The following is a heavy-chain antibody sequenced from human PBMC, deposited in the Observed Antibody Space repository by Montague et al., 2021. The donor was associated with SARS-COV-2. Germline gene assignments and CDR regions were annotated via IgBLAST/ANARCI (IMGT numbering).Heavy chain of an antibody. V-gene: IGHV2-70*01. Sequence: PALVKPTQTLTLTCTFPGFSLSTSGMCVSWIRQPPGKALEWLALIDWDGDKFYSTSLKTRLTISKDTSKNQVVLTMTNMDPVDTATYYCARVRYFDTTFDYWGQGTLVTVSS. CDR2: IDWDGDK. CDR1: GFSLSTSGMC. CDR3: ARVRYFDTTFDY. J-gene: IGHJ4*02. D-gene: IGHD3-9*01.